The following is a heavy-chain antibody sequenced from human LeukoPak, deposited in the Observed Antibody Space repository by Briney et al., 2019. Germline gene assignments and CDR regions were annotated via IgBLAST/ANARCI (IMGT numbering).Heavy chain of an antibody. J-gene: IGHJ4*02. D-gene: IGHD6-19*01. CDR1: GVTFSSYW. Sequence: GGSLRLSCAASGVTFSSYWMSWVRQAPGKGLEWGAHIKRDGSDKYYVGSVEGRFTISRDNDKNSLYLQMSSLRAEDTAIYYCARALYNRGWYPDYFDSWGQGALVTVSS. CDR3: ARALYNRGWYPDYFDS. CDR2: IKRDGSDK. V-gene: IGHV3-7*01.